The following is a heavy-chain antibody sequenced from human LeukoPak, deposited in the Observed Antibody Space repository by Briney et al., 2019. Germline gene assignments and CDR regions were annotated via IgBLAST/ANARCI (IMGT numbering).Heavy chain of an antibody. CDR2: IYYSGST. D-gene: IGHD1-26*01. CDR3: ARLPDNGSLDY. Sequence: ETLSLTCTVSGGSISSSSYYCGWIRQPPGRGLEWIGSIYYSGSTYYNLSLKSRVTISVDTSKNQFSLKLSSVTAADTAVYYCARLPDNGSLDYWGQGTLVTVSS. CDR1: GGSISSSSYY. V-gene: IGHV4-39*01. J-gene: IGHJ4*02.